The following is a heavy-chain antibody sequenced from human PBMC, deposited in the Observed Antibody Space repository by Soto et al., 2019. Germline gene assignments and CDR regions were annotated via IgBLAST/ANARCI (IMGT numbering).Heavy chain of an antibody. CDR3: ARGSPLRFLEWPLGWFDP. Sequence: SETLSLTCTVSGGSISSGDYYWSWIRQPPGKGLEWIGYIYYSGSTYYNPSLKSRVTISVDTSKNQFSLKLSSVTAADTAMYYCARGSPLRFLEWPLGWFDPWGQGTLVTVSS. CDR2: IYYSGST. J-gene: IGHJ5*02. CDR1: GGSISSGDYY. D-gene: IGHD3-3*01. V-gene: IGHV4-30-4*01.